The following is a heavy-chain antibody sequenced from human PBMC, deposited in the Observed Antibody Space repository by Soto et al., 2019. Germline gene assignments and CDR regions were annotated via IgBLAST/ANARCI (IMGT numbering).Heavy chain of an antibody. CDR3: AKCMTTVTTFPFDI. V-gene: IGHV3-23*01. CDR1: GFTFSSYA. J-gene: IGHJ3*02. Sequence: EVQLLESGGGLVQPGGSLRLSCAASGFTFSSYAMSWVCQAAGKGLEWVSAISGSGGGTYYAASVKGRFTISRDNSKNTLYLQMNSLRAEDTAVYYCAKCMTTVTTFPFDIWGQGTTVTVSS. D-gene: IGHD4-17*01. CDR2: ISGSGGGT.